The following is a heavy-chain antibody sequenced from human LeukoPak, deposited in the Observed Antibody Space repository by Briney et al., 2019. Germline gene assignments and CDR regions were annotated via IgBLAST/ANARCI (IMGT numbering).Heavy chain of an antibody. D-gene: IGHD3-22*01. CDR3: AGHAYYYDSSGFWFDL. J-gene: IGHJ5*02. Sequence: GESLQISCKGSGYSFTSYWIGCVRQMPGKGVGGVGIIYAGGSDTRYSPSFEGQGTISADKSISTAYLQCSSLKASDNDMYYCAGHAYYYDSSGFWFDLWGQGSLVTVSS. CDR1: GYSFTSYW. CDR2: IYAGGSDT. V-gene: IGHV5-51*01.